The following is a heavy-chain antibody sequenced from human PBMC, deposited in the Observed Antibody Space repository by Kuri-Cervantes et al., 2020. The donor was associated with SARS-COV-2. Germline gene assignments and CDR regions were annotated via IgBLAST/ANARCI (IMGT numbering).Heavy chain of an antibody. D-gene: IGHD2-2*01. Sequence: SETLSLTCTVSGGSISSYYWSWIRQPAGKGLEWIGRIYTSGSTYYNPSLKSRVTISVDTSKNQFSLKLSSVIAADTAVYYCARASCSSTSCYGWFDPWGQGTLVTVSS. CDR3: ARASCSSTSCYGWFDP. CDR1: GGSISSYY. CDR2: IYTSGST. J-gene: IGHJ5*02. V-gene: IGHV4-4*07.